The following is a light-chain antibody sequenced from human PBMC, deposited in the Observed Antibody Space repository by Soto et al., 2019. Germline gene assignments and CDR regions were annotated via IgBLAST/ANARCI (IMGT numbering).Light chain of an antibody. CDR1: QSISDS. CDR2: EEA. J-gene: IGKJ1*01. CDR3: QQYHGYRT. V-gene: IGKV1-5*03. Sequence: DIQMNQSPSTLSASVGDRVTITCRASQSISDSLAWYQQKPGKAPKLLIYEEANLKSGVPSRFTGGGPGREYTLSISSLQPDDFASYYSQQYHGYRTFGQGTKVEIK.